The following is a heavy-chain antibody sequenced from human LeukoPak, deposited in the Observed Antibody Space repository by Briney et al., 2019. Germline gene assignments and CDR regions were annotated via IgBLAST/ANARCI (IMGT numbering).Heavy chain of an antibody. J-gene: IGHJ4*02. CDR3: ARGPPTLFCGGDCYPFDY. D-gene: IGHD2-21*02. Sequence: SETLPLTCAVYGGSFSGFSWTWIRQSPGKGLEWIGEINDIGSTTFNPSLKSRIAISVDTSMNQFSLKLRSMTAADTAVYFCARGPPTLFCGGDCYPFDYWGQGTLVTVSS. V-gene: IGHV4-34*01. CDR2: INDIGST. CDR1: GGSFSGFS.